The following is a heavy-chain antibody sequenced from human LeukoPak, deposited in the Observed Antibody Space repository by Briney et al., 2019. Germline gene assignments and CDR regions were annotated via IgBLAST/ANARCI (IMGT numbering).Heavy chain of an antibody. V-gene: IGHV1-18*01. J-gene: IGHJ6*02. CDR2: ISAYNGNT. CDR1: GYTFTSYG. D-gene: IGHD3-3*01. CDR3: ARGSTIFGVVILYYYYGMDV. Sequence: GASVKVSCKASGYTFTSYGISWVRQAPGQGLEWMGWISAYNGNTNYAQKLQGRVTVTTDTSTSTAYMELRSLRSDDTAVYYCARGSTIFGVVILYYYYGMDVWGQGTTVTVSS.